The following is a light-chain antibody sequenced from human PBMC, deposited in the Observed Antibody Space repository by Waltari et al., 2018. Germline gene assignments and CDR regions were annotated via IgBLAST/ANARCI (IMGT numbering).Light chain of an antibody. CDR3: QNYERLPVT. J-gene: IGKJ1*01. V-gene: IGKV3-20*01. CDR1: QNIGRT. Sequence: EVVLTQSPGTLSLSPGERATLSCRASQNIGRTLTWYQQKPGQSPRILMYGSSIRAAGIPDRFSGSGSGTDFILTITRLEPEDFAVYYCQNYERLPVTFGQGTKVEIK. CDR2: GSS.